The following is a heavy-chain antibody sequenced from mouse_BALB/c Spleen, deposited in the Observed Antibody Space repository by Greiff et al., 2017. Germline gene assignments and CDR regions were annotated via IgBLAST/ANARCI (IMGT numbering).Heavy chain of an antibody. Sequence: EVQLQESGAELVKPGASVKLSCTASGFNIKDTYMHWVKQRPEQGLEWIGRIDPANGNTKYDPKFQGKATITADTSSNTAYLQLSSLTSEDTAVYYCASGEITTGFAYWGQGTLVTVSA. D-gene: IGHD2-4*01. J-gene: IGHJ3*01. CDR2: IDPANGNT. CDR3: ASGEITTGFAY. CDR1: GFNIKDTY. V-gene: IGHV14-3*02.